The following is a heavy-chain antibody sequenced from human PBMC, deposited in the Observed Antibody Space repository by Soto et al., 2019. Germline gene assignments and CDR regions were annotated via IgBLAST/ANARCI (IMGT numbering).Heavy chain of an antibody. CDR2: IYYSGST. Sequence: PSETLSLTCTVPGGSISSGGYYWSWIRQHPGKGLEWIGYIYYSGSTYYNPSLKSRVTISVDTSKNQFSLKLSSVTAADTAVYYCARGPPYGSGSYFYWGQGTLVTAPQ. CDR3: ARGPPYGSGSYFY. V-gene: IGHV4-31*02. J-gene: IGHJ4*02. D-gene: IGHD3-10*01. CDR1: GGSISSGGYY.